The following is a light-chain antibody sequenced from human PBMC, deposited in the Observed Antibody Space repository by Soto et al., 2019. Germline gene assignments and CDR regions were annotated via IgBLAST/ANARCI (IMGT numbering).Light chain of an antibody. J-gene: IGLJ1*01. CDR3: HSYDSSLSASV. CDR2: EVS. Sequence: QSVLTQPASVSESPGQSITISCIGTSTDVGGYDHVSWYQQHPGKAPKVIISEVSNRPSGVPDRFSGSKSGISASLAITGLQAEDEADYYCHSYDSSLSASVFGAGTKLTVL. V-gene: IGLV2-14*01. CDR1: STDVGGYDH.